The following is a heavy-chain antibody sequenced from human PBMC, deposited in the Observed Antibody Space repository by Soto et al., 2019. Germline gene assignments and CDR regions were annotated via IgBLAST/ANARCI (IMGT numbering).Heavy chain of an antibody. J-gene: IGHJ6*02. CDR3: TREPHNIEVAETFYYSSTMDV. V-gene: IGHV1-46*03. CDR2: INPSGGST. CDR1: GYTFTSYY. D-gene: IGHD6-19*01. Sequence: ASVKVSCKASGYTFTSYYMHWVRQAPGQGLEWMGIINPSGGSTSYAQKFQGRVTMTRDTSTSTVYMELSSLRSEDTAVYFCTREPHNIEVAETFYYSSTMDVWGQGSTVTVSS.